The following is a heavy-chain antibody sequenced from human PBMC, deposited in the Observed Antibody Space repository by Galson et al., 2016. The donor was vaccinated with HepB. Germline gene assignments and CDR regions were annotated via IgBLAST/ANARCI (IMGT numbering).Heavy chain of an antibody. Sequence: SLRLSCAASGFRFSSYWMHWVRQAPGKGLQWVSRIMSDGSNTTYADSVKGRFTISRDNAKNTLFLQMNSLRAEDTAVYYCVSQFSDSGYWGQGTLITVSS. CDR1: GFRFSSYW. J-gene: IGHJ4*02. CDR2: IMSDGSNT. V-gene: IGHV3-74*01. D-gene: IGHD5-24*01. CDR3: VSQFSDSGY.